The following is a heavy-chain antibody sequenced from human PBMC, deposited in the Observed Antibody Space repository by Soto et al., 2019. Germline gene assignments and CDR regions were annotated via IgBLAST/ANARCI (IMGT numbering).Heavy chain of an antibody. Sequence: SETLSLTCTVSGGSISSGGYYWSWSRQRPGKGLEWIGDIHYSGSTFYNPSLKSRVTISVDTSENQFSLKLSSMTAADTAVYYCARGEVLPAASLDYWGQGTLVTVSS. CDR1: GGSISSGGYY. J-gene: IGHJ4*02. D-gene: IGHD2-2*01. CDR2: IHYSGST. CDR3: ARGEVLPAASLDY. V-gene: IGHV4-31*03.